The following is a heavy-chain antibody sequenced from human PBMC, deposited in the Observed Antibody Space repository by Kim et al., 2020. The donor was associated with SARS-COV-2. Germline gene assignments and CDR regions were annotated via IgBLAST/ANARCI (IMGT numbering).Heavy chain of an antibody. J-gene: IGHJ6*02. CDR1: GFTVSSNY. D-gene: IGHD6-13*01. Sequence: GGSLRLSCAASGFTVSSNYMSWVRQAPGKGLEWVSVIYSGGSTYYADSVKGRFTISRDNSKNTLYLQMNSLRAEDTAVYYCAYSSSWAADYYYGMDVWGQGTTVTVSS. V-gene: IGHV3-53*01. CDR3: AYSSSWAADYYYGMDV. CDR2: IYSGGST.